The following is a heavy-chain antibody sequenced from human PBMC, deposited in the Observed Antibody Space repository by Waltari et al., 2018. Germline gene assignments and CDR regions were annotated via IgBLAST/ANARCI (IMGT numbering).Heavy chain of an antibody. CDR3: ARSRSSIWGLDY. J-gene: IGHJ4*02. Sequence: EVQLVESGGGLVQPGGSLRLSCAASGFSFSTFDVNWVRQAPGKGLEWIAYIRSGGSSMYYADSVKGRFTISTDNAKNSVFLRMNSLRAEDTAVYYCARSRSSIWGLDYWGQGTLVTVSS. D-gene: IGHD3-16*01. CDR2: IRSGGSSM. CDR1: GFSFSTFD. V-gene: IGHV3-48*03.